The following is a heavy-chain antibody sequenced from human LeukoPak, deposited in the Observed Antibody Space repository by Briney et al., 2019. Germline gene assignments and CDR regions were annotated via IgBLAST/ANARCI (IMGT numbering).Heavy chain of an antibody. CDR2: IRYDGSNK. CDR1: GFTFSSYG. CDR3: AKDHHYGSGFDY. Sequence: PGRSLRLSCAASGFTFSSYGMHWVRQAPGKGLEWMAFIRYDGSNKYYADSVKGRFSISRDNSKNTLYLQMNSLRAEDTALYYCAKDHHYGSGFDYWGQGTLVTVSS. V-gene: IGHV3-30*02. D-gene: IGHD3-10*01. J-gene: IGHJ4*02.